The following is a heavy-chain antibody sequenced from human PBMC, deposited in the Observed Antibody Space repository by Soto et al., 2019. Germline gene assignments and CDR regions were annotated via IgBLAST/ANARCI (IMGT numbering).Heavy chain of an antibody. CDR1: GYTFTSYG. J-gene: IGHJ6*03. Sequence: ASVKVSCKASGYTFTSYGISWVRQAPGQGLEWMGWISAYNGNTNYAQKLQGRVTMTTDTSTSTAYMELRSLRSDDTAVYYFARLKTYYDFWSGYSYYYYMDVWGKGTTVTVSS. CDR2: ISAYNGNT. D-gene: IGHD3-3*01. CDR3: ARLKTYYDFWSGYSYYYYMDV. V-gene: IGHV1-18*01.